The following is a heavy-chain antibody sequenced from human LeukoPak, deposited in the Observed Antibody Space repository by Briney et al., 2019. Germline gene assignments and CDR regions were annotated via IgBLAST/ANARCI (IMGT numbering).Heavy chain of an antibody. CDR3: TRDLGSWSGLDY. CDR1: GFAFSDYW. J-gene: IGHJ4*02. V-gene: IGHV3-74*01. D-gene: IGHD3-10*01. CDR2: INVDGTST. Sequence: GGSLRLSCAASGFAFSDYWMHWVRQAPGTGLVWVARINVDGTSTNYADSVKGRFTISRDNAKNTLDLQMNSLRAEDTAVYYCTRDLGSWSGLDYWGQGTLVTVSS.